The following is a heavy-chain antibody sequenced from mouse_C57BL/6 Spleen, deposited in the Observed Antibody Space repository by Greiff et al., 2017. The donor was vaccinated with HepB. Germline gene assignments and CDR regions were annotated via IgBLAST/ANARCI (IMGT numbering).Heavy chain of an antibody. V-gene: IGHV1-75*01. CDR3: ARWGYSNYSWYFDV. J-gene: IGHJ1*03. Sequence: QVQLQQSGPELVKPGASVKISCKASGYTFTDYYINWVKQRPGQGLEWIGWIFPGSGSTYYNEKFKGKATLTVDKSSSTAYMLLSSLTSEDSAVYFCARWGYSNYSWYFDVWGTGTTVTVSS. CDR1: GYTFTDYY. D-gene: IGHD2-5*01. CDR2: IFPGSGST.